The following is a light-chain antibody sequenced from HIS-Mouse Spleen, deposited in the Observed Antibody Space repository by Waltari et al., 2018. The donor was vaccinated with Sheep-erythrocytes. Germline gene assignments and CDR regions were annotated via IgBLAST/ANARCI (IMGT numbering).Light chain of an antibody. CDR2: AAS. CDR3: PQYYSYPRT. J-gene: IGKJ1*01. Sequence: IRMTQSPSSFSASTGDRVTITCRASQGISSYLAWYQQKPGKAPKLLIYAASTLQSGVPSRFSGSGSGTDFTLTISCLQSEDFATYYCPQYYSYPRTFGQGTKVEIK. CDR1: QGISSY. V-gene: IGKV1-8*01.